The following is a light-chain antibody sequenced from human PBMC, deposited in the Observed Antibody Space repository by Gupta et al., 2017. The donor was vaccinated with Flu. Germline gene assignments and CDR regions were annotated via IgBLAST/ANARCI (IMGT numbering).Light chain of an antibody. V-gene: IGKV1D-16*01. CDR1: QDIMTW. CDR2: AAS. J-gene: IGKJ4*01. CDR3: QQYNSFPLT. Sequence: DMHLTQSSYSMSASVGDRVTIICRASQDIMTWLVWYQQKPEKAPKSLIYAASNLQSGVPSRFSGGGSGTDFTLTISSLQPEDFATYYCQQYNSFPLTFGEGTKVEIK.